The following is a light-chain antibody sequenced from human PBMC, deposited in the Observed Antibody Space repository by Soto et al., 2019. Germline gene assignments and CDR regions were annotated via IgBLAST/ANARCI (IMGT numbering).Light chain of an antibody. Sequence: QSALTQPRSVSGSPGQSVTISCTGTSSDVGGYNYVSWYQQHPGKAPKLMIYDVSKRPSGVPDRFSGSKSGNTASLTISGPKVGEGAVYSCCSFAGTNCFFGTGTRVPVL. CDR1: SSDVGGYNY. CDR3: CSFAGTNCF. J-gene: IGLJ1*01. V-gene: IGLV2-11*01. CDR2: DVS.